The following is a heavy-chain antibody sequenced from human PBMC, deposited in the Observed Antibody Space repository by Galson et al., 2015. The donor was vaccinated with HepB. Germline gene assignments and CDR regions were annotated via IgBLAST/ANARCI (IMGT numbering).Heavy chain of an antibody. V-gene: IGHV4-31*03. CDR1: GGSISSGGYF. Sequence: TLSLTCPVSGGSISSGGYFWSWIRQHPGKGLEWVGCIFYSGYTYYNPSLKSRVTILVDTSKNQFSLNLSSVTAADTAVYYCARRVMATNAFDYWGQGALVTVSS. CDR3: ARRVMATNAFDY. D-gene: IGHD5-12*01. J-gene: IGHJ4*02. CDR2: IFYSGYT.